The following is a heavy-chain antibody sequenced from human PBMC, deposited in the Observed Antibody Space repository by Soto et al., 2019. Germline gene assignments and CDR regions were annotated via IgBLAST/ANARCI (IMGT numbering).Heavy chain of an antibody. Sequence: SETLSLTCTVSGGSISSGGYYWSSGGYYWSWIRQHPGKGLEWIGYIYSSGSTYYNPSLKSRVTISVDTSKNQLSLKLSSVTAADTAVYYCSRGRSDTTHGGQLAYWGQGTQVTVSS. CDR1: GGSISSGGYYWSSGGYY. V-gene: IGHV4-31*03. CDR3: SRGRSDTTHGGQLAY. J-gene: IGHJ4*02. CDR2: IYSSGST. D-gene: IGHD4-17*01.